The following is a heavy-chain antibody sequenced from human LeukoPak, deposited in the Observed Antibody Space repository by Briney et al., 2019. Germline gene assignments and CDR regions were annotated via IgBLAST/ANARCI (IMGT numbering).Heavy chain of an antibody. V-gene: IGHV3-74*01. CDR3: VRSLRSADF. Sequence: GGSLRLSCEASGFTFSNYWMHWVRQAPGKGLMWVSQISTDGSQTFYADSVKGRFAISRDNAKNTLFLQMDSLRPEDTAVYYCVRSLRSADFWGQGTLVTVSS. CDR2: ISTDGSQT. J-gene: IGHJ4*02. CDR1: GFTFSNYW.